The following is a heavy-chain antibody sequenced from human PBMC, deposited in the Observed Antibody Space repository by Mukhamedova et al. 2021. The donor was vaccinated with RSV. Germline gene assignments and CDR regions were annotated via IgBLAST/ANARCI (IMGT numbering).Heavy chain of an antibody. CDR3: ARDARGSYSYFDY. V-gene: IGHV1-2*02. J-gene: IGHJ4*02. Sequence: MHWVRQAPGQGLEWMGWINPNSGGTNYAQKFQGRVTMTRDTSISTAYMELSRLRSDDTAVYYCARDARGSYSYFDYLGQGTLVT. D-gene: IGHD1-26*01. CDR2: INPNSGGT.